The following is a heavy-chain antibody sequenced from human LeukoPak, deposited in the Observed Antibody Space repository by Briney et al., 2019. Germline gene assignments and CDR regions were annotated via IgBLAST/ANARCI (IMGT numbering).Heavy chain of an antibody. J-gene: IGHJ4*02. CDR2: IYRDGTT. Sequence: GESLRLSCVASGFTVANTRMGWVRQPPGKGLEWVSVIYRDGTTSYADSVKGRFTIFGDIPKNTVYLQMNNLRAEDTAIYYCIRERFGDYAENWGQGTLVTVSS. CDR3: IRERFGDYAEN. D-gene: IGHD4-17*01. V-gene: IGHV3-53*03. CDR1: GFTVANTR.